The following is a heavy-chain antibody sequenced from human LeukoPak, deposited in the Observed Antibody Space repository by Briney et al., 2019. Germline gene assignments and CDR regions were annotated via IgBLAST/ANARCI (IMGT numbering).Heavy chain of an antibody. CDR2: ISSTSAYI. CDR3: ARGKCGGYFIDY. D-gene: IGHD2-21*01. CDR1: GFALNAYS. J-gene: IGHJ4*02. V-gene: IGHV3-21*01. Sequence: GGSLRLSCAASGFALNAYSLTWVRQAPGKGLEWVSSISSTSAYIHYAESVKGRFTISRDNIDNVVYLQMNSLRVEDTAVYYCARGKCGGYFIDYWGQGTLVTVSS.